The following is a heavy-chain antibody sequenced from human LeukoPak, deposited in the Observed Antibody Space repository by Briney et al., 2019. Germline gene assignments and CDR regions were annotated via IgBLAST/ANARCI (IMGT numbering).Heavy chain of an antibody. CDR3: ARGHQETITMIVVIPDY. V-gene: IGHV1-2*02. D-gene: IGHD3-22*01. CDR1: GYTFTDYY. CDR2: INPSSGAT. J-gene: IGHJ4*02. Sequence: ASVKVSCKASGYTFTDYYIHWVRQAPGQGLEWMGWINPSSGATYYAQKFQGRISMTRDTSISTAYMELSGLRSDDTAVYYCARGHQETITMIVVIPDYWGQGTLVTVSS.